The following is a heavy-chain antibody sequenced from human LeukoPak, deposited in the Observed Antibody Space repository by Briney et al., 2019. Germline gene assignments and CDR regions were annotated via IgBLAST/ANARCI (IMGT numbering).Heavy chain of an antibody. D-gene: IGHD3-10*01. Sequence: GASVKVSCKASGYTFTNYDITWVRQAPGQGLEWMGWISVYNGDTKYVQKLQGRVTMTTDTSTNTAYMELRSLRSDDTAVYYCARVLGFGEPSGYWGQGTLVTVSS. CDR3: ARVLGFGEPSGY. J-gene: IGHJ4*02. CDR1: GYTFTNYD. CDR2: ISVYNGDT. V-gene: IGHV1-18*01.